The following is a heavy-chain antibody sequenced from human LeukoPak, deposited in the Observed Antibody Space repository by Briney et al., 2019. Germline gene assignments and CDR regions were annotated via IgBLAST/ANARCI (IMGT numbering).Heavy chain of an antibody. J-gene: IGHJ4*01. CDR1: GFIFSSYA. V-gene: IGHV3-23*01. CDR3: AKGIYSSGWSYFDY. Sequence: GGALRLSWAASGFIFSSYAMSWVRQAPGKGLEWVSAISGSGITTYYADSVKGRFTISRDNYKYTLYLQMNSLRAEDTAVYYCAKGIYSSGWSYFDYWGHGTLVTVSS. CDR2: ISGSGITT. D-gene: IGHD6-19*01.